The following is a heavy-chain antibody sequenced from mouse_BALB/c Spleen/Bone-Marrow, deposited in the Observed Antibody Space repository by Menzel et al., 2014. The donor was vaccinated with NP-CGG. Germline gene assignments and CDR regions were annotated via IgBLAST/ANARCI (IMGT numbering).Heavy chain of an antibody. CDR1: GFTFTDYY. CDR3: ARYDGYSDNAMDY. Sequence: EVQGVESGGGLVQPGSSLGLSCATSGFTFTDYYMNWVRQPPGKALEWLGFIRNKANGYTTEFSASVKGRFTISRDNSQSILYLQMNTLRAEDRATYYCARYDGYSDNAMDYWGQGTSVTVSS. CDR2: IRNKANGYTT. D-gene: IGHD2-3*01. J-gene: IGHJ4*01. V-gene: IGHV7-3*02.